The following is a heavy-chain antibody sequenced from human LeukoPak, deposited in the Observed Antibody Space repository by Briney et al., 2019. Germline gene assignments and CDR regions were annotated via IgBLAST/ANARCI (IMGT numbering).Heavy chain of an antibody. CDR1: GGSISSGGYS. D-gene: IGHD3-10*01. Sequence: RSETLSLTCAVSGGSISSGGYSWSWIRQPPGKGLEWIGYIYHSGSTYYNPSLKSRVTISVDRSKNQFSLKLSSVTAADTAVYYCARVATMASDYFDYWGQGTLVTVSS. CDR3: ARVATMASDYFDY. J-gene: IGHJ4*02. CDR2: IYHSGST. V-gene: IGHV4-30-2*01.